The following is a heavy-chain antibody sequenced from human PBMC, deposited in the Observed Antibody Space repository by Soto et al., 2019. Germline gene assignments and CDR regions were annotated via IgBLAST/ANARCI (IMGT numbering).Heavy chain of an antibody. Sequence: QVELQESGPGLVKPSETLSLTCSVSGASITSHYWNWIRQSAGEGLQWIGRVYARGATNYNPSLKSRVTISGVTSKNQFSLKLTSVTAADTAVYYCARSSGDDFFYYGMDVWGHGTTVTVSS. CDR3: ARSSGDDFFYYGMDV. V-gene: IGHV4-4*07. J-gene: IGHJ6*02. D-gene: IGHD4-17*01. CDR1: GASITSHY. CDR2: VYARGAT.